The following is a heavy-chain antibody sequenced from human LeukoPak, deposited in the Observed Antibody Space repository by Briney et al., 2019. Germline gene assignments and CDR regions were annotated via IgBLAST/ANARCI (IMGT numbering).Heavy chain of an antibody. D-gene: IGHD1-1*01. CDR3: ARGNWNFGY. CDR1: GFTFSSYA. V-gene: IGHV3-74*01. Sequence: GGSLRLSCAASGFTFSSYAMSWVRQAPGKGLVWVSRIDTDGTSTSYADSVKGRFTISRDKAKNTLYLQMNSLRAEDTAVYYCARGNWNFGYWGQGTLVTVSS. J-gene: IGHJ4*02. CDR2: IDTDGTST.